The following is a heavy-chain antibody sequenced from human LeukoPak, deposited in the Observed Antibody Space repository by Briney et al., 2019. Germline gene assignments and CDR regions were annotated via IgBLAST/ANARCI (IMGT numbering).Heavy chain of an antibody. V-gene: IGHV3-7*01. CDR3: ARDYGTSGYDLHDY. J-gene: IGHJ4*02. CDR2: IKQDKSEE. Sequence: GGALRLSCAASGFTFSSYWMTWVRQAPGKGLEWVANIKQDKSEEHYVDSVKGRFTISRDNATKSLYLQMNSLRDEDTAVYYCARDYGTSGYDLHDYWGQGTLVTVSS. CDR1: GFTFSSYW. D-gene: IGHD3-22*01.